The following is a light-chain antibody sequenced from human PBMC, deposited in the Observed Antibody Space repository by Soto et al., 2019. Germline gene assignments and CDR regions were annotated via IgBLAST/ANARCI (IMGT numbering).Light chain of an antibody. Sequence: QSVLTQPASVSGSPGQSITISCTGTSSDVGGYNYVSWYQQQPGKAPKFMIYDVTNRPSGVSNRFSGSKSGNTASLTISGLQAEDEADYYCCSYTTSNTRQLVFGTGTKVTDL. J-gene: IGLJ1*01. V-gene: IGLV2-14*01. CDR2: DVT. CDR3: CSYTTSNTRQLV. CDR1: SSDVGGYNY.